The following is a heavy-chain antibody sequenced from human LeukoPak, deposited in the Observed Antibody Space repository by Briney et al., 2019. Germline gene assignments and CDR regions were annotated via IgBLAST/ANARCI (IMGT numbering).Heavy chain of an antibody. Sequence: GGSLRLSCAASGFTFRSYWMNWVRQAPVQGLEWVANIKQDGSEKYYVDSVKGRFTISRDNAKNSPYLQMNSLRAEDTAVYYCARGRYSYYSLAFDYWGQGTLVTVSS. V-gene: IGHV3-7*01. CDR1: GFTFRSYW. CDR2: IKQDGSEK. CDR3: ARGRYSYYSLAFDY. D-gene: IGHD5-18*01. J-gene: IGHJ4*02.